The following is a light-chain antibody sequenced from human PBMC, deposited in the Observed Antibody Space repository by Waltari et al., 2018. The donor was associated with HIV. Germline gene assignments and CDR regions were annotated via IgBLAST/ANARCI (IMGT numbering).Light chain of an antibody. CDR3: GAWDNRLGSWV. V-gene: IGLV1-51*01. J-gene: IGLJ3*02. CDR1: NSNTGTHS. CDR2: DKN. Sequence: HSAVTQPPSVSAAPAHRVPISCSAANSNTGTHSTSWYQHVPGAAPKLLVNDKNERPSALRDRFSGSKSGTSATLVISGLQTGDEADYYCGAWDNRLGSWVFGGGTKLTVL.